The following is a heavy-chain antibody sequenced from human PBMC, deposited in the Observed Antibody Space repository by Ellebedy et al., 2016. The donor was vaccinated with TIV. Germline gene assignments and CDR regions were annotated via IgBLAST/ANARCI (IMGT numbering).Heavy chain of an antibody. CDR3: ADLGHGGAGIG. J-gene: IGHJ4*02. CDR1: GFTLSDHY. Sequence: GESLKISCAASGFTLSDHYMDWVRQAPGKGLEWVARNKNKDGGFTTGYAASVKGRFTISRDDSRNSLYLQMNSLRIEDTGVYYCADLGHGGAGIGWGQGTLVTVSS. D-gene: IGHD3-10*01. V-gene: IGHV3-72*01. CDR2: NKNKDGGFTT.